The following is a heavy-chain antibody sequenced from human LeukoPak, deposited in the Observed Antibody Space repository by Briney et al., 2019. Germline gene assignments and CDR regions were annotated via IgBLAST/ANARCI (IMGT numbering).Heavy chain of an antibody. CDR3: ARFCTSCYSGNWFDP. V-gene: IGHV3-9*01. J-gene: IGHJ5*02. D-gene: IGHD2-2*01. CDR2: ISWNSGTI. Sequence: PGGSLRLSCAASGFTFDDYGMHWVRQAPGKGLEWVSSISWNSGTIGYADSVKGRFTISRDNAKNSLYLQMNSLRAEDTAVYYCARFCTSCYSGNWFDPWGQGTLVTVSS. CDR1: GFTFDDYG.